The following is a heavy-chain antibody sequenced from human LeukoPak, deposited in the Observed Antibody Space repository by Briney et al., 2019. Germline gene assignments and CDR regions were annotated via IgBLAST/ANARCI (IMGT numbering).Heavy chain of an antibody. Sequence: PGGSLRLSCAASGFTFTSYEMNWVRQAPGKGLEWVSYISISGSTIYYADSVKGRFTISRDNAKNSLYLQMNSLRAEDTAVYYCARGYYDNSGYYFPFDFWGQGTLVTVSS. D-gene: IGHD3-22*01. CDR3: ARGYYDNSGYYFPFDF. CDR2: ISISGSTI. CDR1: GFTFTSYE. J-gene: IGHJ4*02. V-gene: IGHV3-48*03.